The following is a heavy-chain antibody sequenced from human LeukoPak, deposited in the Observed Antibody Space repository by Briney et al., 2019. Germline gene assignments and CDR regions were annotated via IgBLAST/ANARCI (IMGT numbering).Heavy chain of an antibody. V-gene: IGHV4-39*07. J-gene: IGHJ3*02. CDR1: GGSISSSSYY. Sequence: SETLSLTCTVSGGSISSSSYYWGWIRQPPGKGLEWIGSIYHSGSTYYNPSLKSRVTISVDTSKNQFSLKLSSVTAADTAVYYCARKNNWGYLGGAFDIWGQGTMVTVSS. D-gene: IGHD7-27*01. CDR2: IYHSGST. CDR3: ARKNNWGYLGGAFDI.